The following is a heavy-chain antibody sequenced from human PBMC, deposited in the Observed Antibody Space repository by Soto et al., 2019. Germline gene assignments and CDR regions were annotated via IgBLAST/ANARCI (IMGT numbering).Heavy chain of an antibody. CDR3: ARSLYCSGGSCYSGYYDY. CDR1: GFTVSAYY. J-gene: IGHJ4*02. Sequence: EVQLVESGGGLVQPGGSLRLSCAASGFTVSAYYMSWVRQAPWKGLERVSIIYSGASTHYADSVKGRFTISRHDSKNSLYLQMNSLRAEDTAVYYCARSLYCSGGSCYSGYYDYWGQGTLVTVSS. V-gene: IGHV3-53*04. CDR2: IYSGAST. D-gene: IGHD2-15*01.